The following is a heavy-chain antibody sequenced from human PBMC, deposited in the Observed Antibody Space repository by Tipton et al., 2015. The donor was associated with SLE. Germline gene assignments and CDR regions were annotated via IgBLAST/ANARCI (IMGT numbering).Heavy chain of an antibody. CDR2: IRSKGYSATT. V-gene: IGHV3-49*03. Sequence: SLRLSCTASGFTFGQYAMSWFRQAPGKGLEWVGFIRSKGYSATTEYAASVKGRFTISRDDSENTAYLQMNSLKIEDTAVYYCAAELERQCFDYCGQGTLVTVSS. CDR1: GFTFGQYA. CDR3: AAELERQCFDY. J-gene: IGHJ4*02. D-gene: IGHD1-1*01.